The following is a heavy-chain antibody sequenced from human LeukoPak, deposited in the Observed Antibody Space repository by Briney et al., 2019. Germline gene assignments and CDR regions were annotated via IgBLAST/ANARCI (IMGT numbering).Heavy chain of an antibody. CDR2: ISWNSGSI. V-gene: IGHV3-9*02. J-gene: IGHJ3*02. Sequence: PGGSLRLSCAASGFTSDDYAMHWVRQAPGKGLEWVSGISWNSGSIGYADSVKGRFTISRDNAKNSLYLQMNSLRAEDTALYYCAVQIAAAGRPGDIWGQGTMVTVSS. CDR1: GFTSDDYA. D-gene: IGHD6-13*01. CDR3: AVQIAAAGRPGDI.